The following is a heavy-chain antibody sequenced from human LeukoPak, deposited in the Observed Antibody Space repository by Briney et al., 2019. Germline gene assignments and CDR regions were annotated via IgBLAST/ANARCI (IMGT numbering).Heavy chain of an antibody. Sequence: ASVKVSCKVSGYTLTELSMHWVRQAPGKGLEWMGGFDPEDGETIYAQKFQGRVTMTEDTSTDTAYMELSSLRSEDTAAYYCATDPQWLFFRGFDPWGQGTLVTVSS. CDR1: GYTLTELS. CDR2: FDPEDGET. CDR3: ATDPQWLFFRGFDP. V-gene: IGHV1-24*01. J-gene: IGHJ5*02. D-gene: IGHD3-22*01.